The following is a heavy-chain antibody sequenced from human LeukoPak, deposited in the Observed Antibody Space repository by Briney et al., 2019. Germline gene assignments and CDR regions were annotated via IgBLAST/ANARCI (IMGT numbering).Heavy chain of an antibody. J-gene: IGHJ4*02. Sequence: PSQNLSLTCAVSGGSISSGGYSWSWIRQPPGKGLEWIGYIYHSGSTYYNPSLKSRVTISVDRSKNQFSLKLSSVTAADTAVYYCARSYGDSFLFDYWGQGTLVTVSS. V-gene: IGHV4-30-2*01. CDR3: ARSYGDSFLFDY. CDR2: IYHSGST. CDR1: GGSISSGGYS. D-gene: IGHD4-17*01.